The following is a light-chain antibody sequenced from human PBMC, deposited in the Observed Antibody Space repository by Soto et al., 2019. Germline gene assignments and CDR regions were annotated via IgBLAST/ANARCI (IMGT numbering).Light chain of an antibody. CDR1: QSISSW. CDR2: DAS. V-gene: IGKV1-5*01. CDR3: QQYNRWT. J-gene: IGKJ1*01. Sequence: DIQMTQSPSTLSASVGDRVTITGRASQSISSWLAWYQQKPGKAPKLLIYDASSLESGVPLRFSGSGSGTEFTLTLSSLQPDDFATYYCQQYNRWTFGQGTKVEIK.